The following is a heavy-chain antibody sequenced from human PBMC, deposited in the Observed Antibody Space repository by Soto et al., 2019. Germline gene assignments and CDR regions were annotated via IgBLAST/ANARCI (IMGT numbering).Heavy chain of an antibody. Sequence: VVSLILSCVVSGFTFSTYSINWVRQAPGKGLEWVSSISSRSDIYYADSVKGRFTISRDNAKNSVSLQMNSLRAEDTAVYYCAREYTAWPLAYGLDVWGQGTTVTVSS. CDR3: AREYTAWPLAYGLDV. D-gene: IGHD2-2*02. J-gene: IGHJ6*02. CDR1: GFTFSTYS. V-gene: IGHV3-21*01. CDR2: ISSRSDI.